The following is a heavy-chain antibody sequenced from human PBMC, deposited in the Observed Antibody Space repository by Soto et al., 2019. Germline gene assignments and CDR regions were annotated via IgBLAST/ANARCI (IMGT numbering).Heavy chain of an antibody. D-gene: IGHD2-21*01. CDR3: ARDSIPRDYCFDY. J-gene: IGHJ4*02. CDR1: GFTFSSYS. CDR2: ISSSSSYI. Sequence: EVPLVESGGGLVQPGGSLRLSCAASGFTFSSYSMNWVRQAPGKGLEWVSSISSSSSYIYYADSVKGRFTISRDNAKNSLYLQMNSLRAEDTAVYYCARDSIPRDYCFDYWGQGTLVTVSS. V-gene: IGHV3-21*01.